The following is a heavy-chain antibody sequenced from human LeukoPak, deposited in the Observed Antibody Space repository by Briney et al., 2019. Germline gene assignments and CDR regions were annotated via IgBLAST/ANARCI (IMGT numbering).Heavy chain of an antibody. Sequence: GGSLRLSCAASGFTFSSYGMNWVRQASGKGLEWVAFISYDGSNKYYADSVKGRFTISRDNSKNSLYLQMNSLRAEDTAVYYCAKGDPYGSGSYPVDYWGQGTLVTVSS. J-gene: IGHJ4*02. V-gene: IGHV3-30*18. CDR3: AKGDPYGSGSYPVDY. CDR2: ISYDGSNK. CDR1: GFTFSSYG. D-gene: IGHD3-10*01.